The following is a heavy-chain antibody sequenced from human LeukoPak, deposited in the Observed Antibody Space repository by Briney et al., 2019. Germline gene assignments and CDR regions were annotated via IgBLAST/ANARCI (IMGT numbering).Heavy chain of an antibody. J-gene: IGHJ4*02. D-gene: IGHD3-9*01. CDR2: IYYSGST. CDR1: GGSISSSSYY. V-gene: IGHV4-39*07. CDR3: AGGPDWEYYFDS. Sequence: SETLSLTCTVSGGSISSSSYYWGWIRQPPGKGLEWIGSIYYSGSTYYNPSLKSRVTISVDTSKNQFSLKLSSVTAADTAVYYCAGGPDWEYYFDSWGQGTLDTVSS.